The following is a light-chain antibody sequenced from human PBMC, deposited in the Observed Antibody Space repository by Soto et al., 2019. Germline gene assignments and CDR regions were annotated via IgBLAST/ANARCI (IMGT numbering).Light chain of an antibody. J-gene: IGLJ1*01. CDR2: DVN. V-gene: IGLV2-14*03. CDR1: SSDVGGYNF. CDR3: CSYTSNSTHV. Sequence: QSALTQPASVSGSPGQSITISCTGTSSDVGGYNFVSWYQQHPGKVPTLMIFDVNRRPSGVSDRCAGSKSGNTASLTISGLQAEGEGDYYCCSYTSNSTHVFGSGTTVTVL.